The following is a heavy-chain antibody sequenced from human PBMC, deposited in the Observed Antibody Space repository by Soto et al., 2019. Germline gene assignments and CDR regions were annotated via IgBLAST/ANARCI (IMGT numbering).Heavy chain of an antibody. CDR2: ICNSGSR. Sequence: ASETLSLTCTVSGDSVSSGSYCWGWIRQPPGKGLEWIGSICNSGSRYYNSSLKSRVTMSVDKSKNQFSLKVTSVTAADTAVYYCARYPIGLNWFDPWGQGTLVTVSS. CDR1: GDSVSSGSYC. J-gene: IGHJ5*02. V-gene: IGHV4-39*01. CDR3: ARYPIGLNWFDP. D-gene: IGHD2-2*03.